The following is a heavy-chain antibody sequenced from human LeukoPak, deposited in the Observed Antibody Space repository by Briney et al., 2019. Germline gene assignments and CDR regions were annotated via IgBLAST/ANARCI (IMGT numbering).Heavy chain of an antibody. Sequence: SETLSLTCTVSGGSISSYYWSWIRQPPGQGLEWIGYIYYSGSTNYNPSLKSRVTISVDTSKNQFSLKLSSVTAADTAVYYCARRAVAGTFDYWGQGTLVTVSS. CDR2: IYYSGST. J-gene: IGHJ4*02. CDR1: GGSISSYY. CDR3: ARRAVAGTFDY. V-gene: IGHV4-59*08. D-gene: IGHD6-19*01.